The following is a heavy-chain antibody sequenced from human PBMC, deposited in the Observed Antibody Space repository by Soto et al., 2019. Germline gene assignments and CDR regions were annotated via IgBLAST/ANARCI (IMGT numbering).Heavy chain of an antibody. CDR1: GYTFTSYY. Sequence: NVSCKASGYTFTSYYMHWVRQAPGQGLEWMGWINPNSGGTNYAQKFQGWVTMTRDTSISTAYMELSRLRSDDTAVYYCARGHPPYYYYGMDVWGQGTTVTVSS. CDR3: ARGHPPYYYYGMDV. V-gene: IGHV1-2*04. J-gene: IGHJ6*02. CDR2: INPNSGGT.